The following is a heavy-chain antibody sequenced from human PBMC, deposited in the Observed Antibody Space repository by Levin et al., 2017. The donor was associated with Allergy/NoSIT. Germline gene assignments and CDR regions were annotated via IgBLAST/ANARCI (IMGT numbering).Heavy chain of an antibody. V-gene: IGHV4-34*01. D-gene: IGHD6-13*01. CDR3: ARVRGSRYSSSWYYFDY. CDR2: INHSGST. J-gene: IGHJ4*02. CDR1: GGSFSGYY. Sequence: SETLSLTCAVYGGSFSGYYWSWIRQPPGKGLEWIGEINHSGSTNYNPSLKSRVTISVDTSKNQFSLKLSSVTAADTAVYYCARVRGSRYSSSWYYFDYWGQGTLVTVSS.